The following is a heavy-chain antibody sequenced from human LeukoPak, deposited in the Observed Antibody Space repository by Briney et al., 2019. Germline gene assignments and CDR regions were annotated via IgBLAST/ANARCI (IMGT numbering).Heavy chain of an antibody. Sequence: GASVKVSCKASGYTFTGYYMHWVRQAPGQGLEWMGWINPNSGSTDYAQKFQGRVTMTRDTSISTAYMELSRLRSDDTAVYYCARGDGYNAGAFDIWGQGTMVTVSS. CDR1: GYTFTGYY. J-gene: IGHJ3*02. CDR2: INPNSGST. D-gene: IGHD5-24*01. CDR3: ARGDGYNAGAFDI. V-gene: IGHV1-2*02.